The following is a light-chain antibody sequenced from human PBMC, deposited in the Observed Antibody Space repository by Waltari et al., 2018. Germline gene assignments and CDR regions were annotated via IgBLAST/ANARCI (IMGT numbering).Light chain of an antibody. CDR2: GAS. CDR3: QQYGSSPPYT. V-gene: IGKV3-20*01. CDR1: QSVSSSY. Sequence: ELVLTQSPGTLSLSPGERATLSCRASQSVSSSYLAWYQQKPGQAPRLLIYGASSRATGIPGRFSGSGSGTDFTLTISRLEPEDFAVYYCQQYGSSPPYTFGQGTKLEIK. J-gene: IGKJ2*01.